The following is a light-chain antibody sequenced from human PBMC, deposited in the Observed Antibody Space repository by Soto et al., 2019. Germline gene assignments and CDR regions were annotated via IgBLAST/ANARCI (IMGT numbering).Light chain of an antibody. CDR1: QSLSINY. Sequence: DILLTQSPATLSLSPGERATLSCRASQSLSINYITWYQHKPGQAPRLLIYEKSSRAAGIPDRFSGSGSGTDFTLTISRLEPEDFAVYYCQHYGSSLSLTFGGGTKVDIK. J-gene: IGKJ4*01. CDR2: EKS. CDR3: QHYGSSLSLT. V-gene: IGKV3-20*01.